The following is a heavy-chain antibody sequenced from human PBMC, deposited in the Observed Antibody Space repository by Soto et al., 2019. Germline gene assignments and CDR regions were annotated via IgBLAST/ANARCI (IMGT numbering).Heavy chain of an antibody. CDR1: GFTFSSYG. D-gene: IGHD2-15*01. J-gene: IGHJ3*02. CDR2: IWYDGSNK. Sequence: GGSLRLSCAASGFTFSSYGMHWVRQAPGKGLEWVAVIWYDGSNKYYADSVKGRFTISRDNSKNTLYLQMNSLRAEDTAVYYCARDQPTVVAALDDAFDIWGQGTMVTVSS. CDR3: ARDQPTVVAALDDAFDI. V-gene: IGHV3-33*01.